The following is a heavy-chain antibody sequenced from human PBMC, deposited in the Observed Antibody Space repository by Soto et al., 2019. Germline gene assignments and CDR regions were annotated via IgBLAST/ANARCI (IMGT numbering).Heavy chain of an antibody. Sequence: QVQLVQSGAEVKKPGASVKVSCKASGHTFTSYFIHWVRQTPGQGLEWLGLINPSDTNTRYAQKFQGRVTMTRDTSTSTVYMELSSLRSEDTAVYFCARAERYTGWYAYFQHWGQGTLISVSS. CDR2: INPSDTNT. D-gene: IGHD6-19*01. J-gene: IGHJ1*01. CDR1: GHTFTSYF. CDR3: ARAERYTGWYAYFQH. V-gene: IGHV1-46*01.